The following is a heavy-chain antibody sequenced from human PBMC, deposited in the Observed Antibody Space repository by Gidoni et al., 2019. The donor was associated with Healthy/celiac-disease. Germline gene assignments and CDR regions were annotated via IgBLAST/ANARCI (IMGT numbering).Heavy chain of an antibody. CDR2: ISYDGSNK. V-gene: IGHV3-30-3*01. J-gene: IGHJ6*02. D-gene: IGHD6-6*01. CDR3: AREQLARAYYYYYYGMDV. Sequence: QVQLVESGGGVVQPGRSLRPSCAASGSTIRRYLMHWVRQAPGKGLEWVEVISYDGSNKDYADSVKGRFTISRDNSKNTLYLQMNSLRAEDTAVYYCAREQLARAYYYYYYGMDVWGQGTTVTVSS. CDR1: GSTIRRYL.